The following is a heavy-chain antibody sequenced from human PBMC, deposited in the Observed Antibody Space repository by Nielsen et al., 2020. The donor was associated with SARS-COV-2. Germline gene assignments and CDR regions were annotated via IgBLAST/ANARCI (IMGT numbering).Heavy chain of an antibody. CDR1: GYTFTSYA. Sequence: ASVKVSCKASGYTFTSYAMNWVRQAPGQGLEWMGIINPSGGSTSYAQKFQGRVTMTRDTSTSTVYMELSSLRSEDTAVYYCARNHYVYYGMDVWGQGTTVTVSS. CDR3: ARNHYVYYGMDV. D-gene: IGHD3-10*02. V-gene: IGHV1-46*01. J-gene: IGHJ6*02. CDR2: INPSGGST.